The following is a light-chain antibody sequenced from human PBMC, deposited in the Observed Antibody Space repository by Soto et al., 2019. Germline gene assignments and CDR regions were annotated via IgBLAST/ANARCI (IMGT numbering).Light chain of an antibody. Sequence: MVITQAPATLSVSPGERATLSCRTSQSVSSSLAWYQQKPGQAPSLLIYGASTRATGIPARFSGSGSGTEFTLTISSLQSEDCAVYYCQQYKNWPWTFGQGRKVEIK. CDR1: QSVSSS. J-gene: IGKJ1*01. CDR2: GAS. V-gene: IGKV3-15*01. CDR3: QQYKNWPWT.